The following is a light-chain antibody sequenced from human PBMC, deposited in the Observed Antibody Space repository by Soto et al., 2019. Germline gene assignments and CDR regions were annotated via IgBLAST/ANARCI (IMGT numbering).Light chain of an antibody. CDR3: QQYAKSPYT. CDR2: GAS. CDR1: QSVTSSQ. V-gene: IGKV3-20*01. J-gene: IGKJ2*01. Sequence: EIVLTQSPDNLSLSPGERATLSCTASQSVTSSQLAWYQQKPGQAPRLLVYGASSRATGIPDRFSGSGSETDFTLTINRLEPEDFAVYFCQQYAKSPYTFGQGTKLEVK.